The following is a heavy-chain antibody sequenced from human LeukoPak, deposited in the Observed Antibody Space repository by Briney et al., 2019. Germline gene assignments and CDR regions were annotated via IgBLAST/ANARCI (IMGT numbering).Heavy chain of an antibody. CDR2: IYSGGST. V-gene: IGHV3-53*01. J-gene: IGHJ4*02. CDR1: GFAFAKSW. CDR3: ARGIYDRGGYYSDY. Sequence: GGSLRLSCAASGFAFAKSWMHWVRQAPGKGLEWVSVIYSGGSTYYADSVKGRFTISRDNSKNTLYLQMNSLRAEDTAVYYCARGIYDRGGYYSDYWGQGTLDTASS. D-gene: IGHD5/OR15-5a*01.